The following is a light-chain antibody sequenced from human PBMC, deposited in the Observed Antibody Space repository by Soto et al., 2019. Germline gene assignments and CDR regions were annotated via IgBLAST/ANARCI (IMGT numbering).Light chain of an antibody. Sequence: QSVLTQPASVSGSPGQSITISCTGTSSDVGNYKYVSWYQQHPGKAPKLVIYEVSNRPSGVSNRFSGSKSGNTASLTISGLQAEDETDYYCCSYAGTYSYVFGTGTKVTVL. J-gene: IGLJ1*01. V-gene: IGLV2-14*01. CDR3: CSYAGTYSYV. CDR1: SSDVGNYKY. CDR2: EVS.